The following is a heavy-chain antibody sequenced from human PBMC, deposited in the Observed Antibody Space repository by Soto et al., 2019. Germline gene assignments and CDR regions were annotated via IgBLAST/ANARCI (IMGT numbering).Heavy chain of an antibody. CDR1: GGSISSYY. CDR2: IYTSGST. J-gene: IGHJ6*02. D-gene: IGHD3-10*01. Sequence: TSETLSLTCTVSGGSISSYYWSWIRQPAGKGLEWIGRIYTSGSTNYNPSLKSRVTMSVDTSKNQFSLKLSSVTAADTAVYYCARTMVRGYYYYGMDVWGQGTTVTVSS. CDR3: ARTMVRGYYYYGMDV. V-gene: IGHV4-4*07.